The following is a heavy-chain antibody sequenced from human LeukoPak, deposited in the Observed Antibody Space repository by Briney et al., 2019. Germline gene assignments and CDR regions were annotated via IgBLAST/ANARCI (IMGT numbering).Heavy chain of an antibody. V-gene: IGHV4-59*01. CDR2: IYYSGNT. Sequence: SETLSLTCTVSGGSIGSYYWNWIRQPPGKGLEWIAYIYYSGNTNYNPSLKSRVTISVDTSKNQFSLKLSSVTAADTAVYYCARDVGATPGYFDYWGQGTLVTVSS. CDR3: ARDVGATPGYFDY. J-gene: IGHJ4*02. CDR1: GGSIGSYY. D-gene: IGHD1-26*01.